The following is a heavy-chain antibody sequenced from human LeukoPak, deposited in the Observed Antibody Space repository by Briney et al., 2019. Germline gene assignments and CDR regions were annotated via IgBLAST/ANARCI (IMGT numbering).Heavy chain of an antibody. CDR2: IKQDGSEK. CDR3: ARATAAGREFDY. CDR1: GFTFSSYW. V-gene: IGHV3-7*01. Sequence: GGSLRLSCAASGFTFSSYWMSWARQAPGKGLEWVANIKQDGSEKYYVDSVKGRFTISRDNAKNSLYLQMNSLRAEDTAAYYCARATAAGREFDYWGQGTLVTVSS. J-gene: IGHJ4*02. D-gene: IGHD6-13*01.